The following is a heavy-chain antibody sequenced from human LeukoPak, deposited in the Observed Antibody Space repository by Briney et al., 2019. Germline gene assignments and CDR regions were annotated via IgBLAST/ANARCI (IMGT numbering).Heavy chain of an antibody. CDR1: GFTFSSYA. V-gene: IGHV3-23*01. Sequence: GGSLRLSCAASGFTFSSYAMGWVRQAPGKGLEWVSAISGSGGSTYYADSVKGRFTISRDNSKNTLYLQMNSLRAEDTAVYYCAKIPYGDYGYNWFDPWGQGTLVTVSS. J-gene: IGHJ5*02. CDR3: AKIPYGDYGYNWFDP. D-gene: IGHD4-17*01. CDR2: ISGSGGST.